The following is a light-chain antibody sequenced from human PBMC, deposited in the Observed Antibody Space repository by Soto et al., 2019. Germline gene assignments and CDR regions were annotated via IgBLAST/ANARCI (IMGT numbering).Light chain of an antibody. CDR3: SSYAGAYNYV. CDR2: DVS. V-gene: IGLV2-11*01. Sequence: QSVLSQPRSVSEAPGQSVTISCTGTRSDVGGYNYVSWYQQYPGKAPKLIIFDVSKRPSGVPDRFSGSKSGTTASLTISGLQAEDEADYYCSSYAGAYNYVFGSGTKLTVL. CDR1: RSDVGGYNY. J-gene: IGLJ1*01.